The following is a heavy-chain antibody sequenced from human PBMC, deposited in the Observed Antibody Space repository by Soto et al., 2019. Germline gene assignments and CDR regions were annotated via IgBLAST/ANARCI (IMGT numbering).Heavy chain of an antibody. J-gene: IGHJ4*02. V-gene: IGHV1-2*04. CDR3: ARDRSRDDVDTAMALQYYFDY. D-gene: IGHD5-18*01. CDR1: GYTFTGYY. Sequence: ASVKVSCKASGYTFTGYYMHWVRQAPGQGLEWMGWINPNSGGTNYAQKFQGWVTMTRDTSISTAYMELSRLRSDDTAVYYCARDRSRDDVDTAMALQYYFDYWGQGTLVTLSS. CDR2: INPNSGGT.